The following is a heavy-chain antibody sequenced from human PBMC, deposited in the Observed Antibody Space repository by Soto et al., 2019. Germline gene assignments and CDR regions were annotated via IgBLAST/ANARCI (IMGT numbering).Heavy chain of an antibody. CDR3: ARTSSGTREGFDP. CDR2: INPNNGNT. J-gene: IGHJ5*02. V-gene: IGHV1-8*01. CDR1: GYSFTTYD. D-gene: IGHD1-7*01. Sequence: QVQLVQSGAEVKKPGASVRVSCKASGYSFTTYDINWVRQATGQGLEWMGWINPNNGNTGYAQKFQGRVTLTRTTAISTAYMELSSLRSDDTAVYYCARTSSGTREGFDPWGQGTVVNVSS.